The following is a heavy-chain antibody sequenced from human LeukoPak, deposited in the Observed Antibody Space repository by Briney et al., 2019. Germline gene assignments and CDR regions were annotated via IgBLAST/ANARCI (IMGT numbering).Heavy chain of an antibody. CDR2: INPNSGGT. CDR3: ARVNIAARGRIFDY. D-gene: IGHD6-6*01. V-gene: IGHV1-2*06. J-gene: IGHJ4*02. CDR1: GYTFTGYY. Sequence: ASVKVSCKASGYTFTGYYMHWVRQAPGQGLEWMGRINPNSGGTNYAQKFQGRVTMTRDTSISTAYMELSRLRSDDTAVYDCARVNIAARGRIFDYWGQGTLVTVSS.